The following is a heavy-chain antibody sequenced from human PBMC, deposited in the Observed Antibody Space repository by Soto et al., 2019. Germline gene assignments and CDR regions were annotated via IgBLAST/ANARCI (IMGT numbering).Heavy chain of an antibody. CDR1: GYTFTSYG. V-gene: IGHV1-18*01. CDR2: ISAYNGNT. CDR3: ARVGSGQWLNPAFDY. D-gene: IGHD6-19*01. J-gene: IGHJ4*02. Sequence: QVQLVQSGAEVKKPGASVKVSCKASGYTFTSYGISWVRQAPGQGLEWMGWISAYNGNTNYAQKLQGRVTMTTDTSTRTAYMELRRLRSDDTAVYYCARVGSGQWLNPAFDYWGQGTLVTVSS.